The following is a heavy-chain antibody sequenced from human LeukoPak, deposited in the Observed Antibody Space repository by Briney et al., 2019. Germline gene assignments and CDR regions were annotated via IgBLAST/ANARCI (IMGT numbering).Heavy chain of an antibody. D-gene: IGHD1-26*01. CDR3: ASLRERSYYARGFDY. V-gene: IGHV4-4*02. J-gene: IGHJ4*02. Sequence: PSETLSLTCAVSGGSISSSNWWSWVRQPPGKGLEWIGEIYHSGSTNYNPSLKSRVTISVDKSKNQFSLKLSSVTAADTAVYHCASLRERSYYARGFDYWGRGTLVTVSS. CDR2: IYHSGST. CDR1: GGSISSSNW.